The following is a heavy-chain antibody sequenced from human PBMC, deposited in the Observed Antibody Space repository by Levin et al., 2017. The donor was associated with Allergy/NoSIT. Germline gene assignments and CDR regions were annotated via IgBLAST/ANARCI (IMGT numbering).Heavy chain of an antibody. V-gene: IGHV4-39*01. CDR2: MYYSGST. D-gene: IGHD3-22*01. Sequence: SETLSLTCTVSGGSISSSYDYWDWIRQPPGKGLEWIASMYYSGSTYYNPSLKSRLTISMDTSRNQFALKLSSVTAADTAVYYCARTVYYYDGTAYHRHGFDIWGQGTMVSVSS. J-gene: IGHJ3*02. CDR3: ARTVYYYDGTAYHRHGFDI. CDR1: GGSISSSYDY.